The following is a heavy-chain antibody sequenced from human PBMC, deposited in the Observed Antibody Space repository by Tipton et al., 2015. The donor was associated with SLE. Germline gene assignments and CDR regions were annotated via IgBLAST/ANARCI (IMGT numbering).Heavy chain of an antibody. V-gene: IGHV4-39*01. Sequence: TLSLTCTVSGGSISSSSYYWGWIRQPPGKGLEWIGSVFYSGSTYYNPSLKSRVTISVDTSKNQFSLKLSSETAADTAVYYCARVHDWHFYFDYWGQGTLVTVSS. CDR2: VFYSGST. CDR1: GGSISSSSYY. CDR3: ARVHDWHFYFDY. D-gene: IGHD1-7*01. J-gene: IGHJ4*02.